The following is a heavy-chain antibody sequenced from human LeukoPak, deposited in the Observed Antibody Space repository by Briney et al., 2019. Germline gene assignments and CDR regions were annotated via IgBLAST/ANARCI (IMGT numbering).Heavy chain of an antibody. J-gene: IGHJ5*02. V-gene: IGHV4-34*01. CDR1: GFTFSSYA. CDR2: INHSGST. Sequence: GSLRLSCAASGFTFSSYAMSWVRQAPGKGLEWIGEINHSGSTNYNPSLKSRVTISVDTSKNQFSLKLSSVTAADTAVYYCARKILWFGWLWFDPWGQGTLVTVSS. D-gene: IGHD3-10*01. CDR3: ARKILWFGWLWFDP.